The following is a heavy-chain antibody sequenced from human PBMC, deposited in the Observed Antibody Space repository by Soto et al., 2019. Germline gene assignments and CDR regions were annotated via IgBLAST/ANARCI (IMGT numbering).Heavy chain of an antibody. CDR2: ISGSGGST. Sequence: GGSLRLSCAASGFTFSSYAMSWVRQAPGKGLEWVSAISGSGGSTYYADSVKGRFTISRDNSKNTLYLQMNSLRAEDTAVYYCAKGPLEPQVAVVGGIGYFDYWGQGTLVTVSS. V-gene: IGHV3-23*01. CDR3: AKGPLEPQVAVVGGIGYFDY. D-gene: IGHD6-19*01. CDR1: GFTFSSYA. J-gene: IGHJ4*02.